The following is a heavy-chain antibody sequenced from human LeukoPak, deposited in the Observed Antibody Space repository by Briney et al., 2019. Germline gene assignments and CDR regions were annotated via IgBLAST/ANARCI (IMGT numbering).Heavy chain of an antibody. Sequence: PSETLSLTCTVSGGSISSGDYYWSWIRQPPGKGLEWIGYIYYSGSTYCNPSLKSRVTISVDTSKNQFSLKLSSVTAADTAVYYCARAGVLDWFDPWGQGTLVTVSS. D-gene: IGHD7-27*01. CDR3: ARAGVLDWFDP. V-gene: IGHV4-30-4*02. CDR1: GGSISSGDYY. J-gene: IGHJ5*02. CDR2: IYYSGST.